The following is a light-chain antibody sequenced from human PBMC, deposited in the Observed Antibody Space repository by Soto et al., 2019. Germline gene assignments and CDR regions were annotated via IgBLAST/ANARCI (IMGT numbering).Light chain of an antibody. J-gene: IGKJ1*01. V-gene: IGKV1-27*01. CDR1: QGISNY. CDR2: AAS. Sequence: DMQMTQSPSSLSSSVRDRVTITCRASQGISNYLAWYQQKPGKVPKLLIYAASTLQSGVPSRFSGSGSGTDFTLTISSLQPEDVATYYCQKYDSAPWTFGQGTKVEIK. CDR3: QKYDSAPWT.